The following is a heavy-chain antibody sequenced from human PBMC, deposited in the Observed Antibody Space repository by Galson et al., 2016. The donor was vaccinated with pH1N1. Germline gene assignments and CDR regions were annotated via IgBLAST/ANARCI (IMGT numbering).Heavy chain of an antibody. CDR3: ARAPRGQYTSAWYVEQPFDY. V-gene: IGHV1-18*01. Sequence: SVKVSCKASGYTFRDFGFSWLRQAPGQGLEWVGWISGYNGNTNYAQNLQGRVTMTTDTSTSTAYMELGSLTSDDTAVYYRARAPRGQYTSAWYVEQPFDYWGQGTLVTVSS. CDR2: ISGYNGNT. CDR1: GYTFRDFG. D-gene: IGHD6-19*01. J-gene: IGHJ4*02.